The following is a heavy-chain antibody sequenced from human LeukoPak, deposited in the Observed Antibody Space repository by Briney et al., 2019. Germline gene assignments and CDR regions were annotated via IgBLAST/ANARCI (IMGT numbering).Heavy chain of an antibody. CDR2: ISGSGGST. CDR1: GFTFSSYA. V-gene: IGHV3-23*01. Sequence: GGSLRLSCAASGFTFSSYAMSWVRQAPGKGLEWVSAISGSGGSTYYADSVKGRFTISRDNSKDTLYLQMNSLRAEDTAVYYCAKGRLGGYALDYWGQGTLVTVSS. D-gene: IGHD3-22*01. CDR3: AKGRLGGYALDY. J-gene: IGHJ4*02.